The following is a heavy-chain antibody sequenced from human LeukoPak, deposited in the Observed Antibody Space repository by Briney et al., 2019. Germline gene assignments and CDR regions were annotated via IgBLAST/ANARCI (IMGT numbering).Heavy chain of an antibody. V-gene: IGHV3-21*06. CDR3: ARGHYDVLTSSYKWTPDY. Sequence: GGSLRLSCAASGFTFSTYNMNWVRQAPGKGLEWVSSITSGGGYTYYADSVKGRFNTSRDNAKNSLSLRLDSLRAEDTAVYYCARGHYDVLTSSYKWTPDYWGQGTLVTVSS. D-gene: IGHD3-9*01. CDR1: GFTFSTYN. J-gene: IGHJ4*02. CDR2: ITSGGGYT.